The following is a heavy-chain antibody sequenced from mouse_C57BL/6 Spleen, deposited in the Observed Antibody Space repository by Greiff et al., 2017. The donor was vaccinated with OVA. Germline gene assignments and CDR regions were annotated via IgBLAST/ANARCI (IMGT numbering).Heavy chain of an antibody. D-gene: IGHD2-12*01. CDR2: ISDGGSYT. CDR3: ARGGVYDGMDY. J-gene: IGHJ4*01. Sequence: EVHLVESGGGLVKPGGSLKLSCAASGFTFSSYAMSWVRQTPEKRLEWVATISDGGSYTYYPANVKGRFTISRDNAKNNLYLQLSHLKSEDTAMNYCARGGVYDGMDYWGQGTSVTVSS. CDR1: GFTFSSYA. V-gene: IGHV5-4*01.